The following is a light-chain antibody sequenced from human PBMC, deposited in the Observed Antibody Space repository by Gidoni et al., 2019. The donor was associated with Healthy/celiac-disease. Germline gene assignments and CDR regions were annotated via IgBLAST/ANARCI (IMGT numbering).Light chain of an antibody. J-gene: IGKJ1*01. CDR1: QGISSD. V-gene: IGKV1-8*01. Sequence: AIRLTQSPSSFSASTGDRVTITCRASQGISSDLAWYQQKPGKAPKLLIDAASTLQSGVPSRFSGSGPGTDFTLTISCLQAEDFATYYWQQYYSYPWTVXXXTKVEIK. CDR3: QQYYSYPWT. CDR2: AAS.